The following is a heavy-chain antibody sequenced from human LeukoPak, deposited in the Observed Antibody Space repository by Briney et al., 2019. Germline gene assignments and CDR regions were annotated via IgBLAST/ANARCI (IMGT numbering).Heavy chain of an antibody. J-gene: IGHJ4*02. V-gene: IGHV4-59*08. CDR2: INYVGST. CDR1: GGSISGYY. D-gene: IGHD6-13*01. Sequence: SETLSLTCTVSGGSISGYYWSWIRQPPGKGLEWIGYINYVGSTNYNPSLKSRVTFSVDPSKDQFTLELTSVTAADTAVYYCARQNPAASGQGLDYWGQGTLVTVSS. CDR3: ARQNPAASGQGLDY.